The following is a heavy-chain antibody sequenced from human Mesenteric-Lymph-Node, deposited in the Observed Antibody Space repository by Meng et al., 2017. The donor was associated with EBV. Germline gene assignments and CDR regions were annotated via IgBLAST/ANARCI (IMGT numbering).Heavy chain of an antibody. CDR2: ITVGNGDT. J-gene: IGHJ5*02. Sequence: QVQLVQSGAEVKKPXASVKVSWXASGYTFTSYAMHWVRQAPGQRLEWMGWITVGNGDTKYSQKFHGRVTITRDTSATTAYMELSSLTSEDTAVYYCARDSSGDSRRFDPWGQGTLVTVSS. D-gene: IGHD6-19*01. CDR3: ARDSSGDSRRFDP. V-gene: IGHV1-3*01. CDR1: GYTFTSYA.